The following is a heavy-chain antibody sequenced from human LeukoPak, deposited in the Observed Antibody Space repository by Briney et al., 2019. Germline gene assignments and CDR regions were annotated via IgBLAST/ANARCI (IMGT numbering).Heavy chain of an antibody. V-gene: IGHV3-23*01. CDR1: GFTFSSYS. D-gene: IGHD2-15*01. CDR3: AKSGLNRFDY. J-gene: IGHJ4*02. Sequence: GGSLRLPCAASGFTFSSYSMRWVRQAPGRGLEWVSSIRCSGGNKYYADSVKGRFTISRDNSKNTLYLQMNSLRAEDTAVYYCAKSGLNRFDYWGRGTVVSVSS. CDR2: IRCSGGNK.